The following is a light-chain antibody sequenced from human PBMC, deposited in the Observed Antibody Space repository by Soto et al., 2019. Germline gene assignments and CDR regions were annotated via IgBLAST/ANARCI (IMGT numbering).Light chain of an antibody. CDR1: QGISSY. Sequence: DIQMTQSPSSLSASVGDRVTVTCRASQGISSYLAWYQQKPGKVPKLLIYAASTLQPGVPSRFSGSGSGTDFSLTISSLQPEDVATYYCLKYDSAASLTFGGGTKVEIK. V-gene: IGKV1-27*01. CDR3: LKYDSAASLT. CDR2: AAS. J-gene: IGKJ4*01.